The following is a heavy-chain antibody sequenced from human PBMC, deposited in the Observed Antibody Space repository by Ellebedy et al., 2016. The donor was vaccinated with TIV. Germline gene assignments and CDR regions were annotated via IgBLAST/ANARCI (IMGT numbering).Heavy chain of an antibody. D-gene: IGHD3-22*01. CDR1: GYTFTSYD. V-gene: IGHV1-8*01. CDR2: MNPNSGNT. CDR3: ARGYDSSGYQDAFDT. Sequence: ASVKVSCXASGYTFTSYDINWVRQATGQGLEWMGWMNPNSGNTGYAQKFQGRVTMTRNTSISTAYMELSSLRSEDTAVYYCARGYDSSGYQDAFDTWGQGTMVTVSS. J-gene: IGHJ3*02.